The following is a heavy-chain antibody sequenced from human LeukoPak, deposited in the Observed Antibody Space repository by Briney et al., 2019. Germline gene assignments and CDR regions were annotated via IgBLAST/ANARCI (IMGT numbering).Heavy chain of an antibody. CDR1: GGSISSYY. CDR3: ARDDDDYVWGSYRY. CDR2: IYYSGST. D-gene: IGHD3-16*02. V-gene: IGHV4-59*01. J-gene: IGHJ4*02. Sequence: SETLSLTCTVSGGSISSYYWSWIRQPPGKGLEWIGYIYYSGSTNYNPSLKSRVTISVDTSKKQFSLKLSSVTAADTAVYYCARDDDDYVWGSYRYWGQGTLVTVSS.